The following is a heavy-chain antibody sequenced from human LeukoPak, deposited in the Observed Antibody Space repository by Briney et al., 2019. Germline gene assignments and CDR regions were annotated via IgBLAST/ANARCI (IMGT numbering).Heavy chain of an antibody. J-gene: IGHJ4*02. CDR3: TRSFGGSGDY. CDR2: INTDGSVT. Sequence: GRSLRLSCAVSGFTFSDYWMHWVRQASGKGLVWISRINTDGSVTDYADSAKGRFTISRDNAKNTLYLQMNSLITEDTALYYCTRSFGGSGDYWGQGTLVTVS. D-gene: IGHD4-23*01. CDR1: GFTFSDYW. V-gene: IGHV3-74*01.